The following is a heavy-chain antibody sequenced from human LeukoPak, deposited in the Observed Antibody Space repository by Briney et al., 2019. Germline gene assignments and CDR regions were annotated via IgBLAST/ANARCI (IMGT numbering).Heavy chain of an antibody. CDR2: IWYDGSNQ. Sequence: GGSLRLSCAAPGFTFSSYGMHWVRQAPGKWLEWVAVIWYDGSNQYYADSVKGRFTISRDNSKNTLYLQMNSLIAEDTAVYFFFKQQTAYEILTGYEYWGQGTLVTVSS. V-gene: IGHV3-33*01. CDR1: GFTFSSYG. D-gene: IGHD3-9*01. CDR3: FKQQTAYEILTGYEY. J-gene: IGHJ4*02.